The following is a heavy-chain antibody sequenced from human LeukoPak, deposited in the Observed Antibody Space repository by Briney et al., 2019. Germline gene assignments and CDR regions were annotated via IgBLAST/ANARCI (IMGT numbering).Heavy chain of an antibody. CDR2: ISTSSSYI. V-gene: IGHV3-21*04. CDR3: AKDMAAYYYASGNIDY. J-gene: IGHJ4*02. D-gene: IGHD3-10*01. Sequence: GGSLRLSCAASGFTFNKYTMNWVRQAPGKGLEWVSSISTSSSYIYYADSVKGRFTISRDDSKNSLYLQMNSLRAEDTAFYCAKDMAAYYYASGNIDYWGQGTLVTVSS. CDR1: GFTFNKYT.